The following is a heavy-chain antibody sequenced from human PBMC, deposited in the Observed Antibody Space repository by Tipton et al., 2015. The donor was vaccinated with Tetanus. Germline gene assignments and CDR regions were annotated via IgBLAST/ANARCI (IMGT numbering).Heavy chain of an antibody. J-gene: IGHJ6*02. V-gene: IGHV1-2*02. CDR2: IDPNSGGT. D-gene: IGHD3-22*01. CDR1: GYTFSGYY. CDR3: ARDRGNYIYYGMDV. Sequence: QMQLVQSGAEVKKPGASVKVSCKASGYTFSGYYMYWVRQAPGQGLEWVGWIDPNSGGTVYAPRFQGRVTMTRETSISTAYMGLSSLRSDDTAVYYCARDRGNYIYYGMDVWGPGTTVTVS.